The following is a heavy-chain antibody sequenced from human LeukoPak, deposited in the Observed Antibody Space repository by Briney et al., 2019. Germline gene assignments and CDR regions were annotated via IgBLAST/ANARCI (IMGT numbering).Heavy chain of an antibody. CDR2: IIPIFGTA. V-gene: IGHV1-69*06. CDR1: GYTFTNYG. CDR3: ARGGPYCGGDCYNYFDY. Sequence: ASVKVSCKASGYTFTNYGISWVRQAPGQGLEWMGGIIPIFGTANYAQKFQGRVTITADKSTSTAYMELSSLRSEDTAVYYCARGGPYCGGDCYNYFDYWGQGTLVTVSS. J-gene: IGHJ4*02. D-gene: IGHD2-21*02.